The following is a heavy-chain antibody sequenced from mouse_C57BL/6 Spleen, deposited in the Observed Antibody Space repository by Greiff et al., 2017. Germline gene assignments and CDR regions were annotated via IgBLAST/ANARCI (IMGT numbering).Heavy chain of an antibody. D-gene: IGHD1-1*01. CDR3: ARSNLYYGSSYGYFDV. Sequence: QVQLKESGAELARPGASVKLSCKASGYTFTSYGISWVKQRTGQGLEWIGEIYPRSGNTYYNEKFKGKATLTADKSSSTAYMELRSLTSEDSAVYFCARSNLYYGSSYGYFDVWGTGTTVTVSS. CDR2: IYPRSGNT. V-gene: IGHV1-81*01. CDR1: GYTFTSYG. J-gene: IGHJ1*03.